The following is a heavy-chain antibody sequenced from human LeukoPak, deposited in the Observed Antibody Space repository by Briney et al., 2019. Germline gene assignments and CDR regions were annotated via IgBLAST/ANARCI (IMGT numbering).Heavy chain of an antibody. CDR2: IYDSGST. J-gene: IGHJ5*02. D-gene: IGHD2-2*01. V-gene: IGHV4-4*02. Sequence: SGTLSLTCTVSGGSISSRNWWSWVRQPPGKGLEWIGEIYDSGSTNYNPSLKSRVTISIDKSKNHFSLKLSSATAADTAVYYCARGYCSSTSCYGSWFDPWGQGTLVTVSS. CDR1: GGSISSRNW. CDR3: ARGYCSSTSCYGSWFDP.